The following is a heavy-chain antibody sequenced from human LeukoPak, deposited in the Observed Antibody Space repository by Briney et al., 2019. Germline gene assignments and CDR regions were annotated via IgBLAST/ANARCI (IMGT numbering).Heavy chain of an antibody. CDR1: GFTFSSYS. V-gene: IGHV3-48*01. Sequence: GGSLRLSCAASGFTFSSYSMNWVRQAPGKGLEWVSYISSSGSTIYYADSVKGRFTISRDNSKNTLYLQMNSLRAEDTAVYYCAPGALSTGFDYWGQGTLVTVSS. CDR3: APGALSTGFDY. J-gene: IGHJ4*02. CDR2: ISSSGSTI. D-gene: IGHD1-26*01.